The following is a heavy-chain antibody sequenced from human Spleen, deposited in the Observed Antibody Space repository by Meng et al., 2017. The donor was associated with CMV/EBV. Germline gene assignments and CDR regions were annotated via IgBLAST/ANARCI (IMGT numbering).Heavy chain of an antibody. V-gene: IGHV5-51*01. Sequence: SGYRFNHYWIGWVRQLPGKGLDSMGIIAPADSDTRYSPSFEGQVTISVDKSISTAYLQWSSLKASDTAMYYCARPRTYGFFFYGLDVWGHGTLVTVSS. CDR3: ARPRTYGFFFYGLDV. CDR2: IAPADSDT. D-gene: IGHD3-16*01. CDR1: GYRFNHYW. J-gene: IGHJ6*02.